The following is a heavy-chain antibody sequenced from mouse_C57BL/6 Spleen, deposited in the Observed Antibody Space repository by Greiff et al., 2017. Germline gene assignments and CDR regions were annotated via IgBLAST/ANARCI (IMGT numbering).Heavy chain of an antibody. CDR2: IWRGGST. CDR3: AKKGYYDYDGYFDV. V-gene: IGHV2-5*01. D-gene: IGHD2-4*01. Sequence: VQLQESGPGLVQPSQRLSITCTVSGFSLTSYGVHWVRQSPGKGLEWLGVIWRGGSTDYNAAFMSRLSITKDNSKSQVFFKMNSLQADDTAIYYCAKKGYYDYDGYFDVWGTGTTVTVSS. CDR1: GFSLTSYG. J-gene: IGHJ1*03.